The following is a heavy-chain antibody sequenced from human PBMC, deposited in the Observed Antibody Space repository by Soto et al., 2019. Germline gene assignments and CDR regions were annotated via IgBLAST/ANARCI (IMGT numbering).Heavy chain of an antibody. CDR3: ARDSYSEYYYYYGMDV. D-gene: IGHD2-21*01. V-gene: IGHV1-69*13. CDR2: IIPIFGTA. J-gene: IGHJ6*02. Sequence: GASVKVSCKASGGTFSSYAISWVRQAPGQGLEWMGGIIPIFGTANYAQKFQGRVTITADESTSTAYMELSSLRSEDTAVYYCARDSYSEYYYYYGMDVWGQGTTVTVSS. CDR1: GGTFSSYA.